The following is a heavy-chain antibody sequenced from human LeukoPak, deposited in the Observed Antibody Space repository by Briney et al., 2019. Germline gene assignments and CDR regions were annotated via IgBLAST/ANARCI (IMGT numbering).Heavy chain of an antibody. V-gene: IGHV3-20*04. Sequence: PGGSLRLSCAASGFTFDDYGMSWVRQAPGKGLEWVSGINWNGGSTGYADSVKGRFTISRDNAKNSLYLQMNSLRAEDTALYYCAKDYIAVAGGAFDIWGQGTMVTVSS. J-gene: IGHJ3*02. CDR2: INWNGGST. CDR3: AKDYIAVAGGAFDI. D-gene: IGHD6-19*01. CDR1: GFTFDDYG.